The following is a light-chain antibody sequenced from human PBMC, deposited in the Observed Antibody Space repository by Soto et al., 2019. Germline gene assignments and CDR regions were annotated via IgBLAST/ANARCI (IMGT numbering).Light chain of an antibody. CDR1: QAIGNS. CDR2: TAS. J-gene: IGKJ5*01. V-gene: IGKV1-27*01. CDR3: QKYKSAPL. Sequence: DIQMTQSPSSLSASVGDRVTITCRASQAIGNSLAWYQQKPGKVPTLLIHTASTLQSGISSRFSGSGSGTDFTLTISSLQPEDVATYYCQKYKSAPLFGQGTRLEIK.